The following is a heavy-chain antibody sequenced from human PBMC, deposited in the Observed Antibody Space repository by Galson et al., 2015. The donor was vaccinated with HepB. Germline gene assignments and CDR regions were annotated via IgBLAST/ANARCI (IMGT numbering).Heavy chain of an antibody. V-gene: IGHV3-23*01. CDR1: GGEDHVYI. CDR2: IRASGGKT. J-gene: IGHJ4*02. Sequence: PLGLYCADSGGEDHVYIMPGAGEAPREGLGAVSVIRASGGKTSYADSVKGRLTISRDNSKNTLYLQMNSLRAEDTAVYYCAKDPRGGIVGAFPYYFDYWGQGTLVIVSS. CDR3: AKDPRGGIVGAFPYYFDY. D-gene: IGHD1-26*01.